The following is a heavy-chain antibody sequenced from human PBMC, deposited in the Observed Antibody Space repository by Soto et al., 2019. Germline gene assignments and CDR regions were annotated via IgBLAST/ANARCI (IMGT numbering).Heavy chain of an antibody. V-gene: IGHV1-8*01. CDR1: GYTFTSYN. J-gene: IGHJ4*02. Sequence: QVQSVQSGAEVKKPGASVRVSCKASGYTFTSYNINWRRQATGQGLEWLGWMNPNTGNTGYAQTFKDTITLTRDTSITTAYMELSSLRSDDTAVYFCVRYGVAAAYWGQGTLFTVSS. D-gene: IGHD2-8*01. CDR3: VRYGVAAAY. CDR2: MNPNTGNT.